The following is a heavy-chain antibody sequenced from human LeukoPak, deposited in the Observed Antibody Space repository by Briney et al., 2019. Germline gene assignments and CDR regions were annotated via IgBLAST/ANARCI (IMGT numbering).Heavy chain of an antibody. J-gene: IGHJ3*02. CDR1: GGSISSYY. Sequence: SETLSLTCTVSGGSISSYYWSWIRQPPGKGLEWIGYIYYSGSTNYNPSLKSRVTISVDTSKNQFSLKLSSVTAADTAVYYCARVVYYDYVWGSYRWHAFDIWGQGTMVTVSS. CDR3: ARVVYYDYVWGSYRWHAFDI. V-gene: IGHV4-59*01. D-gene: IGHD3-16*02. CDR2: IYYSGST.